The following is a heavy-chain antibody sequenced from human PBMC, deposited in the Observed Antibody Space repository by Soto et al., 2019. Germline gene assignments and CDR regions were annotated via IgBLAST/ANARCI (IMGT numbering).Heavy chain of an antibody. CDR1: GGSISSGGYY. J-gene: IGHJ6*02. V-gene: IGHV4-61*08. CDR3: ARDSSGWHYGMDV. D-gene: IGHD6-19*01. CDR2: IYYSGST. Sequence: SETLSLTCTVSGGSISSGGYYWSWIRQHPGKGLEWIGYIYYSGSTNYNPSLKSRVTISVDTSKNQFSLKLSSVTAADTAVYYCARDSSGWHYGMDVWGQGTTVTVSS.